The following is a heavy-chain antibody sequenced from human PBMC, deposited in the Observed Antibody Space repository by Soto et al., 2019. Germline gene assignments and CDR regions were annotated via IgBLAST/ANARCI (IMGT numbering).Heavy chain of an antibody. CDR3: ARGGPCPLRY. CDR2: INHSGST. Sequence: QVQLQQWGAGLLKPSETLSLTCAVYGGSFSGYYWSWIRQPPGKGLEWMGEINHSGSTNYNPSLRSRFTISVETSKSQFSLKLSSVTAADTSVYYCARGGPCPLRYWGQGTLVTVSS. CDR1: GGSFSGYY. D-gene: IGHD3-9*01. J-gene: IGHJ4*02. V-gene: IGHV4-34*01.